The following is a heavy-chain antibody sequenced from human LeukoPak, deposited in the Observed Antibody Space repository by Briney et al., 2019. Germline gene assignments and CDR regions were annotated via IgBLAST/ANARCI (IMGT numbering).Heavy chain of an antibody. D-gene: IGHD6-13*01. CDR2: IKQDGTEK. Sequence: GGSLRLSCAASGFTLSNHWMIWVRQAPGKGLECVANIKQDGTEKYYLDSVKGRFTISRDNAKNSLYLQMNSLRGEDTAVYYCARIWGRIPPPGPRGGDYYYGMDVWGHGTTVTVSS. CDR3: ARIWGRIPPPGPRGGDYYYGMDV. V-gene: IGHV3-7*01. CDR1: GFTLSNHW. J-gene: IGHJ6*02.